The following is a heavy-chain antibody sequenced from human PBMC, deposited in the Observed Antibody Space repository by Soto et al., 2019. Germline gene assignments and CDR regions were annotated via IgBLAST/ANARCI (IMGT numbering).Heavy chain of an antibody. CDR1: GFTFSSYA. D-gene: IGHD3-3*01. J-gene: IGHJ4*02. Sequence: QVQLVESGGGVVQPGRSLRLSCAASGFTFSSYAMHWVRQAPGKGLEWVAVISYDGSNKYYADSVKGRFTISRDNSKNRLYLPMNSLRAEDTAVYYCAREATYYDFWSGYYPYFDYWGQGTLVTVSS. CDR3: AREATYYDFWSGYYPYFDY. V-gene: IGHV3-30-3*01. CDR2: ISYDGSNK.